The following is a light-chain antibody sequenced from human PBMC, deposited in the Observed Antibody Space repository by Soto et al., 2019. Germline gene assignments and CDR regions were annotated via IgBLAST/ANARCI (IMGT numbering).Light chain of an antibody. V-gene: IGKV3-20*01. CDR3: QQYARPPFS. CDR2: DAS. CDR1: QRISNSY. J-gene: IGKJ2*01. Sequence: EIVVTQSPGTLSLSPGDRATLSCRASQRISNSYLAWYQQTPGQAPRLLLYDASSRATGIPYRVSGSGSGTDFTLTISRLEPEDFAVYYFQQYARPPFSFGQGTKVEIK.